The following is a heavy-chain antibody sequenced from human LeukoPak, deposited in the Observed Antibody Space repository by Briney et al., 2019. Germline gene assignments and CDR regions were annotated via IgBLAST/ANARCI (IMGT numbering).Heavy chain of an antibody. D-gene: IGHD4/OR15-4a*01. Sequence: SETLSLTCTVSGGSISSRSYYWGWIRQPPGKGLEWIWSMYYSGNPYYNPSLKSRVTITVDTSKNQFSLKLSSVAAADTAVYYCARKVRPDYSRFDYWGQGTLVTVSS. CDR3: ARKVRPDYSRFDY. CDR2: MYYSGNP. J-gene: IGHJ4*02. V-gene: IGHV4-39*01. CDR1: GGSISSRSYY.